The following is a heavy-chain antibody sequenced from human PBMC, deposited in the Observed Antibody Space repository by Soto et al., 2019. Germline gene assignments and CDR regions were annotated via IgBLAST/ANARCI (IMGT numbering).Heavy chain of an antibody. V-gene: IGHV1-2*02. Sequence: QVQLVQSGAEVKKPGASVKVSCKASGYTFTGYYMHWVRQAPGQGLGWMGWINPNNGDTKYAQRFQGRVTVTRDTSSSTAYMELRRLTSDDTAVYYCGREERNGFDSWGQGTLVTVSS. CDR1: GYTFTGYY. J-gene: IGHJ5*01. CDR3: GREERNGFDS. CDR2: INPNNGDT.